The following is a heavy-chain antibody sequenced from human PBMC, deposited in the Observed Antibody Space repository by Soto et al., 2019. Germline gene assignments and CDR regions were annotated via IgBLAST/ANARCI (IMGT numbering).Heavy chain of an antibody. J-gene: IGHJ4*02. CDR3: ARKRYGGYDFDY. CDR2: VSHTGNT. D-gene: IGHD5-12*01. CDR1: SGSITSSNW. Sequence: QVQLQESGPGLVKPSGTLSLTCAVSSGSITSSNWWSWVRQPPGKGLEWIGEVSHTGNTNYIPSLKSRVTISVDKSRNQFSLRLSSVTAAGTAVYCCARKRYGGYDFDYWGQGTLVTVSS. V-gene: IGHV4-4*01.